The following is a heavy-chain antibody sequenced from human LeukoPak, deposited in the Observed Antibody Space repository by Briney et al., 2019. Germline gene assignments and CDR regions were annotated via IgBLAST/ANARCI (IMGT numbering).Heavy chain of an antibody. CDR3: ANSSYARAWFDP. CDR2: SYYNGNT. CDR1: GGSITNYY. V-gene: IGHV4-59*01. Sequence: SETLSLTCTVSGGSITNYYWSWIRQPPGKGLEWIGFSYYNGNTNYNPSLKSRVTISVDMSKNQFSLSLRSVTAADTAVYYCANSSYARAWFDPWGQGTLVTVSS. J-gene: IGHJ5*02.